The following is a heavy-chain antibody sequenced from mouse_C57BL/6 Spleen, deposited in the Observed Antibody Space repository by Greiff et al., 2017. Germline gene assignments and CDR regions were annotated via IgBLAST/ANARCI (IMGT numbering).Heavy chain of an antibody. CDR2: INPNYGTT. CDR3: ASRGFRGSSPYWYFDV. D-gene: IGHD1-1*01. CDR1: GYSFTDYN. V-gene: IGHV1-39*01. Sequence: VQLQQSGPELVKPGASVKISCKASGYSFTDYNMNWVKQSNGKSLEWIGVINPNYGTTSYNQKFKGKATLTVDQSSSTAYMQLNSLTSEDSAVYYCASRGFRGSSPYWYFDVWGTGTTVTVSS. J-gene: IGHJ1*03.